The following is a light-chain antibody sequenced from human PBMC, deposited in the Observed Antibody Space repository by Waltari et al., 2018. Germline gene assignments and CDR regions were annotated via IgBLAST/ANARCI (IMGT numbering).Light chain of an antibody. J-gene: IGKJ3*01. Sequence: EIVLPQSPGTLSLSPGERATLSCRASQSVSSSSLAWYQQKPGQAPSLLIYGASSRATGIPDRFSGSGSGTDFTLTISRLEPEDFAVYYCQQYGSSPFTFGPGTKVDIK. CDR2: GAS. V-gene: IGKV3-20*01. CDR1: QSVSSSS. CDR3: QQYGSSPFT.